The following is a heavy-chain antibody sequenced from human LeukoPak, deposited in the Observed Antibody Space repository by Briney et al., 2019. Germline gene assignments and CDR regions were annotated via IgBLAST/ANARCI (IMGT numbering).Heavy chain of an antibody. V-gene: IGHV4-34*01. D-gene: IGHD1-1*01. CDR3: ARWDSARTGLDY. Sequence: SETLSLTCAVYGESLSAYYWNWIRQSPGEGLEWIGEINPSGSTNYNPSLKSRVTISVDTSKNQFSLKLSSVTAADTAVYYCARWDSARTGLDYWGQGTLVTVSS. CDR2: INPSGST. J-gene: IGHJ4*02. CDR1: GESLSAYY.